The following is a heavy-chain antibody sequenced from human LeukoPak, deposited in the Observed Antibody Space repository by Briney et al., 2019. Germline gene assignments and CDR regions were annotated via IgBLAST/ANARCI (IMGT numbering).Heavy chain of an antibody. J-gene: IGHJ5*02. Sequence: SETLSLTCTVSGGSISSGDYYWSWIRQPPGKGLEWIGYIYYSGSTYYNPSLKSRVTISVDTSKNQFSLKLSSVTAADTAVYYCARALAVAATNWFDPWGQGTLVTVSS. CDR2: IYYSGST. CDR3: ARALAVAATNWFDP. CDR1: GGSISSGDYY. D-gene: IGHD6-19*01. V-gene: IGHV4-30-4*01.